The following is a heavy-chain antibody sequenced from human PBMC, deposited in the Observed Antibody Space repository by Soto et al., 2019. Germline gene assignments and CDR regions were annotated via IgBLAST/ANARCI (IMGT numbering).Heavy chain of an antibody. D-gene: IGHD3-16*02. Sequence: SVKVSCKASGFTFTSSAVQWVRQARGQRLEWIGWIVVGSGNTNYAQKFQERVTITRDMSTSTAYMELSSLRSEDTAVYYCAAGDYVWGSYRSVAFDIWGQGTMVTVSS. J-gene: IGHJ3*02. CDR1: GFTFTSSA. CDR2: IVVGSGNT. CDR3: AAGDYVWGSYRSVAFDI. V-gene: IGHV1-58*01.